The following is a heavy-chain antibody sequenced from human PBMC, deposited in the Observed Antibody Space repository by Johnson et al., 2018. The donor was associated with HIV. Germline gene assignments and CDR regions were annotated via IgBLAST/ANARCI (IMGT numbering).Heavy chain of an antibody. CDR1: GFTFSDYY. Sequence: QVQLVESGGGLVKPGGSLRLSCAASGFTFSDYYMSWIRQAPGKGLEWVSYISSSGSTIYYADSGKGRFPMSRDNAKNTLYLQMNSLRAEDTAVYYCARGRSSTRPSDLGSDAFDIWGQGTMVTVSS. V-gene: IGHV3-11*04. J-gene: IGHJ3*02. CDR3: ARGRSSTRPSDLGSDAFDI. CDR2: ISSSGSTI. D-gene: IGHD2-2*01.